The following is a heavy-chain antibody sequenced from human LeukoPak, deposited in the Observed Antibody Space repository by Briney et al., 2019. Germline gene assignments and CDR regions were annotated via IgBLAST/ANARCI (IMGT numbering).Heavy chain of an antibody. D-gene: IGHD5-18*01. J-gene: IGHJ4*02. CDR3: ARVQHNYAYHGSFF. CDR2: ISSSGSAK. CDR1: GLTFTSEV. V-gene: IGHV3-23*01. Sequence: QPGGSLRLSCEVSGLTFTSEVLSWVRQVPGKGLEWLSTISSSGSAKYYADSVKGRFTISRDNSENTLYLQMNSLRAEDTAIYFCARVQHNYAYHGSFFWGQGTLVTVSS.